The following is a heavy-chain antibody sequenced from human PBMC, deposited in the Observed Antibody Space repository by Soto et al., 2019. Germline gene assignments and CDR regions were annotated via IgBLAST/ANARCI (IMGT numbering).Heavy chain of an antibody. CDR3: ARDFLRFGLLYNFDY. Sequence: QVQLVESGGGVVQPGRSLRLSCAASGFTFSSYAMHWVRQAPGKGLEWVAVISYDGSNKYYEDSVKGRFTISRDNSKNTLYLQMNSLRAEDTAVYYCARDFLRFGLLYNFDYWGQGTLVTVSS. D-gene: IGHD1-1*01. V-gene: IGHV3-30-3*01. CDR1: GFTFSSYA. CDR2: ISYDGSNK. J-gene: IGHJ4*02.